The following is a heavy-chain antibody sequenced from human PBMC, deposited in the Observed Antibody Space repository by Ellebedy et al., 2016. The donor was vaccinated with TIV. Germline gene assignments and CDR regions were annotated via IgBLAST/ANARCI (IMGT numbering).Heavy chain of an antibody. CDR1: GFTFSSYA. CDR3: ARDPVVPAAIYYYYYYMDV. Sequence: GESLKISXAASGFTFSSYAMSWVRQAPGKGLEWVSYISSSSSTIYYADSVKGRFTISRDNAKNSLYLQMNSLRAEDTAVYYCARDPVVPAAIYYYYYYMDVWGKGTTVTVSS. CDR2: ISSSSSTI. J-gene: IGHJ6*03. V-gene: IGHV3-48*04. D-gene: IGHD2-2*01.